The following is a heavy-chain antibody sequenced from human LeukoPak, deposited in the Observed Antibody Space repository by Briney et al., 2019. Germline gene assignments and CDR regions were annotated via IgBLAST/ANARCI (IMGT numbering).Heavy chain of an antibody. D-gene: IGHD3-10*01. CDR2: LYSGGST. J-gene: IGHJ4*02. CDR3: ALSMVRGVYDH. V-gene: IGHV3-66*01. Sequence: GGSLRLSCAASGFSVSNNYMSWVRQAPWKGLEWVSILYSGGSTHYADSVKGTFTISRDNSKNTVYLQMNSLRAEDTAVYYCALSMVRGVYDHWGQGTLVTVSS. CDR1: GFSVSNNY.